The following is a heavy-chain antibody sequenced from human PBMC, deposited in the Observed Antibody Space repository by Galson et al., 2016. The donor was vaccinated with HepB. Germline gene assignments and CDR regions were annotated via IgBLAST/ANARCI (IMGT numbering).Heavy chain of an antibody. D-gene: IGHD2-21*02. J-gene: IGHJ4*02. CDR3: AGLVAYCVGDCYPY. CDR1: GGSIASSSYY. Sequence: TLSLTCSVSGGSIASSSYYWGWIRQPPGKGLEWIGCVYFSGTTYSNPSLKSRVSMSVATSTNQFSLNLNSVTAADTAVYYCAGLVAYCVGDCYPYWGQGTLVTVSS. V-gene: IGHV4-39*01. CDR2: VYFSGTT.